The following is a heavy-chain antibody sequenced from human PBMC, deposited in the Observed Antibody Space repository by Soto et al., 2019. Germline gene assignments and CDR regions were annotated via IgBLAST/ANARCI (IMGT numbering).Heavy chain of an antibody. V-gene: IGHV3-9*01. CDR2: ISWNSGSI. J-gene: IGHJ6*02. D-gene: IGHD5-12*01. Sequence: EVQLVESGGGLVQPGRSLRLSCAASGFTFDDYAMHWVRQAPGKGLEWVSGISWNSGSIGYADSVKGRFTISRDNAKNSLYLQMNSLRAEDTALYYCAKDKVATGFGENYGMDVWGQGTTVTVSS. CDR3: AKDKVATGFGENYGMDV. CDR1: GFTFDDYA.